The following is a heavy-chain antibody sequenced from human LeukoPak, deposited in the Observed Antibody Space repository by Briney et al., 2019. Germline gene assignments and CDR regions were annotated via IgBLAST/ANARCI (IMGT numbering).Heavy chain of an antibody. Sequence: PGGSLRLSCAASGFTVSSNYMTWVRQAPGKGLEWVSVIYSGGSTYYADSVKGRFTISRDNSKNTLYLQMNSLRAEDTAVYYCAKVYGGSPFHDYWGQGTLVTVSS. CDR3: AKVYGGSPFHDY. V-gene: IGHV3-66*01. D-gene: IGHD4-23*01. CDR1: GFTVSSNY. CDR2: IYSGGST. J-gene: IGHJ4*02.